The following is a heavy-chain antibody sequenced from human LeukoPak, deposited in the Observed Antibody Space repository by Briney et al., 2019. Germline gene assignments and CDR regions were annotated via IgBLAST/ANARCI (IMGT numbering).Heavy chain of an antibody. CDR2: LTGSGATT. CDR1: GFTFSTYA. D-gene: IGHD6-19*01. J-gene: IGHJ4*02. V-gene: IGHV3-23*01. CDR3: ASNAYSSGRLSYFDS. Sequence: GSLRLSCAASGFTFSTYAMARVRQAPGKGLEWVSGLTGSGATTYYADSVRGRFTISRDNSQNMLYLQMNSLRVEDTAVYFCASNAYSSGRLSYFDSWGQGTLVTVSS.